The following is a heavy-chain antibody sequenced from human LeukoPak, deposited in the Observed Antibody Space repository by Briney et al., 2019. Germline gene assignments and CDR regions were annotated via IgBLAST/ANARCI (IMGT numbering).Heavy chain of an antibody. V-gene: IGHV3-30*18. CDR1: GFTFSSYG. D-gene: IGHD3-16*01. CDR3: AKGRDRFDY. CDR2: ISYDGSNK. J-gene: IGHJ4*02. Sequence: GGSLRLSCAASGFTFSSYGMHWVRQAPGKGLEWVAVISYDGSNKYYGDSVKGRFTISRDNSKNTLYLQMNSLRAEDTAVYYCAKGRDRFDYWGQGTLIIVSS.